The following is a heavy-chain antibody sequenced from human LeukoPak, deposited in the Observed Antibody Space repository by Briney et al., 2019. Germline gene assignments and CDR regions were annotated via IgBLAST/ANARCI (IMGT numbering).Heavy chain of an antibody. J-gene: IGHJ4*02. V-gene: IGHV4-59*08. D-gene: IGHD3-10*01. CDR2: IYSSGGT. CDR3: ARTYYFGSGSYHFDY. CDR1: GGSISSYY. Sequence: PSETLSLTCTVSGGSISSYYWSWIRQPPGKGLEWIGYIYSSGGTNYNPSLKSRVTISVDTSKNQFSLKLTSVTAADTAVYYCARTYYFGSGSYHFDYWGQGTLVTVSS.